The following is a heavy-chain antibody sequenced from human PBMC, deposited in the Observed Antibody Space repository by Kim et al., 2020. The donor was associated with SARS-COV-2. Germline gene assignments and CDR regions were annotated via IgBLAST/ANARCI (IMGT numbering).Heavy chain of an antibody. CDR3: ARGSDFWSGYRIDY. J-gene: IGHJ4*02. V-gene: IGHV4-34*01. D-gene: IGHD3-3*01. Sequence: NPSLKSRVTISVDTSKNQFSLKLSSVTAADTAVYYCARGSDFWSGYRIDYWGQGTLVTVSS.